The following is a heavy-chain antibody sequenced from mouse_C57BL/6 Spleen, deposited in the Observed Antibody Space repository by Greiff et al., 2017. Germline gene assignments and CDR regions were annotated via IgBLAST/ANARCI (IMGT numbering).Heavy chain of an antibody. D-gene: IGHD1-1*01. CDR3: ARRITTVVARYFDV. V-gene: IGHV1-80*01. J-gene: IGHJ1*03. Sequence: VQLQQSGAELVKPGASVKISCKASGYAFSSFWLNWVKPRPGKGLEWIGQIYPGDGDTNYNGKFKGKATLTADKSSSTAYMQLSSLTSEDSAVYFCARRITTVVARYFDVWDTGTTVTVSS. CDR1: GYAFSSFW. CDR2: IYPGDGDT.